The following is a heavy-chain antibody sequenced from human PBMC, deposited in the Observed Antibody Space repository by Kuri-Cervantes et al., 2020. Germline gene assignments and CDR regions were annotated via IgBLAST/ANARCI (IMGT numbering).Heavy chain of an antibody. V-gene: IGHV3-48*03. CDR1: GFTFSSYE. D-gene: IGHD6-19*01. CDR3: ARGHNSSGWYYGY. Sequence: LSLTCAASGFTFSSYEMNWVRQAPGKGLEWVSYISSSGSTIYYADSVKGRFTISRDNAKNSLYPQMNSLRAEDTAVYYCARGHNSSGWYYGYWGQGTLVTVSS. J-gene: IGHJ4*02. CDR2: ISSSGSTI.